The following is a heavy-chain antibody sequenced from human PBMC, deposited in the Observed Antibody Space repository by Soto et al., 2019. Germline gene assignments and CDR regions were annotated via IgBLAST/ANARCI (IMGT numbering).Heavy chain of an antibody. CDR3: ARGTMVRGVIVRDFDY. V-gene: IGHV4-59*01. CDR2: IHYSGIT. D-gene: IGHD3-10*01. Sequence: SETLSITCTVSGGSISNYYWSWIRQSPGKGLEWIGYIHYSGITTKKPSLMSRATVSIDTSKNHFSLRLSSVTAADTAVYYCARGTMVRGVIVRDFDYWGQGTLVTVSS. J-gene: IGHJ4*02. CDR1: GGSISNYY.